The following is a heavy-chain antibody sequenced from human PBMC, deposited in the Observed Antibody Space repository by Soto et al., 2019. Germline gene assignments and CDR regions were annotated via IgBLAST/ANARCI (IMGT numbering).Heavy chain of an antibody. CDR1: GFTFSSYW. Sequence: GGSLRLSCAASGFTFSSYWMSWVRQAPGKGLEWVANIKQDGSEKYYVDSVKGRFTISRDNAKNSLYLQMNSLRAEDTAVYYCARGDQLPPYYYYYMDVWGKGTTVTVSS. CDR2: IKQDGSEK. CDR3: ARGDQLPPYYYYYMDV. D-gene: IGHD2-2*01. J-gene: IGHJ6*03. V-gene: IGHV3-7*04.